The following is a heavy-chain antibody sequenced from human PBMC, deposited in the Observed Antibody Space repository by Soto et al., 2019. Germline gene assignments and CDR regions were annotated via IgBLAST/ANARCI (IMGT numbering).Heavy chain of an antibody. D-gene: IGHD3-3*01. V-gene: IGHV1-46*03. CDR1: GYTFTSYY. J-gene: IGHJ6*03. CDR3: ARDPLVRFLELSQVNYYYYYMDV. CDR2: INPSGGST. Sequence: ASVKVSCKASGYTFTSYYMHWVRQAPGQELEWMGIINPSGGSTSYAQKFQGRVTMTRDTSTSTVYMELSSLRSEDTAVYYCARDPLVRFLELSQVNYYYYYMDVWGKGNTVTVSS.